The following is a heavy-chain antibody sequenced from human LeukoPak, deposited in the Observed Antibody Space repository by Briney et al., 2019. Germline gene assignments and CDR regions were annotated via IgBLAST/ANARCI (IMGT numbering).Heavy chain of an antibody. CDR2: ITGNNNYK. D-gene: IGHD1-14*01. V-gene: IGHV3-21*01. CDR1: GFTFSSYS. Sequence: GGSLRLSCAASGFTFSSYSMNWVRQAPGRGLEWVSSITGNNNYKFYTDSVRGRFTISRDNAKNSLYLQMDSLRAEDTAVYYCARDPDRGDYWGQGTLVTVSS. J-gene: IGHJ4*02. CDR3: ARDPDRGDY.